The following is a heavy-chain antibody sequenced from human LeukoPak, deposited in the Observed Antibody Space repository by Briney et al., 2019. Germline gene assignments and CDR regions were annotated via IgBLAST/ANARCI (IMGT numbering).Heavy chain of an antibody. CDR1: GGTFSSYA. CDR2: IIPIFGTA. CDR3: ARTILGYCSSTSCPESYYYYYGMDV. J-gene: IGHJ6*02. Sequence: VASVKVSCKASGGTFSSYAISWVRQAPGQGLEWMGGIIPIFGTANYAQKFQGRVTITADESTSTAYMELSSLRSEDTAVYYCARTILGYCSSTSCPESYYYYYGMDVWGQGTTVTVSS. D-gene: IGHD2-2*01. V-gene: IGHV1-69*13.